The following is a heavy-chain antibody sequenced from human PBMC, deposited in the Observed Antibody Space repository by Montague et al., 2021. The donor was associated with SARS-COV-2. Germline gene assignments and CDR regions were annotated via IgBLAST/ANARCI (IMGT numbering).Heavy chain of an antibody. J-gene: IGHJ4*02. CDR3: ARVHYYTGYVDS. CDR1: GGSMRDYY. D-gene: IGHD3-22*01. CDR2: IYYSGST. V-gene: IGHV4-59*01. Sequence: SETLSLTCTVSGGSMRDYYWGWIRQPPGEGLEWIGYIYYSGSTDYNPSLNSRVTLSLDTSKNQFSLNLRSVTAADTAFYYCARVHYYTGYVDSWGQGT.